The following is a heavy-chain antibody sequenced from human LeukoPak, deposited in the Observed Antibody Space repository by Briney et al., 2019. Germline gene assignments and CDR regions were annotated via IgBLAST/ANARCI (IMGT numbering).Heavy chain of an antibody. D-gene: IGHD5-18*01. J-gene: IGHJ4*02. CDR1: GFTFSSYS. V-gene: IGHV3-48*01. CDR3: ARSGYSYGIATDFDY. Sequence: PGGSLRLSCAASGFTFSSYSMNWVRQAPGKGLEWVSYISSSSSTIYYADSVKGRFTISRDNAKNLLYLQMNSLRAEDTAVYYCARSGYSYGIATDFDYWGQGTLVTVSS. CDR2: ISSSSSTI.